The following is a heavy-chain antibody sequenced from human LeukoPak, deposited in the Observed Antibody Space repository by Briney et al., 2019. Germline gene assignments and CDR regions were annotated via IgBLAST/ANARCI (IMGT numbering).Heavy chain of an antibody. V-gene: IGHV4-61*01. CDR1: GGSVSSGSYY. Sequence: SQTLSLTCTVSGGSVSSGSYYWSWIRQPPGKGLEWIGYIYYSGSTNYNPSLKSRVTISVDTSKNQFSLKLSSVTAADTAVYYCARVGRRYCSSTSCYARHLGTGYYFDYWGQGTLVTVSS. J-gene: IGHJ4*02. CDR2: IYYSGST. CDR3: ARVGRRYCSSTSCYARHLGTGYYFDY. D-gene: IGHD2-2*01.